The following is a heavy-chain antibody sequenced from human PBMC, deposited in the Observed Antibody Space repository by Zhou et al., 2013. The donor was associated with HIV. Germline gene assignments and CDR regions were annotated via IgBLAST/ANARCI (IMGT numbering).Heavy chain of an antibody. J-gene: IGHJ4*02. CDR1: GYTLTDFG. D-gene: IGHD6-13*01. V-gene: IGHV1-18*01. CDR3: ARDSRPHLPAPAGRFDY. Sequence: QVQLMQSGGEVKRPGASVKVSCKASGYTLTDFGISWVRQAPGQGLEWMGWISSYRGHTNYAQKFQGRFTMTMDTSTSTAYMDLRSLTSDDTAVYYCARDSRPHLPAPAGRFDYVGPGTPSSPSP. CDR2: ISSYRGHT.